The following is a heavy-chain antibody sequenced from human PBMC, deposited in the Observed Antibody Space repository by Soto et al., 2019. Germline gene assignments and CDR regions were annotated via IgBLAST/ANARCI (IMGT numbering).Heavy chain of an antibody. CDR3: ARISSVEPSGYVNGGLDV. CDR1: GGSIRSYY. V-gene: IGHV4-59*01. Sequence: QVQLQQSGPGLVKPSETLSLTCSVSGGSIRSYYWSWIRQSPEKGLEWIGYFYHSGNSNYNPSLKSRVTISGDTSKNQLSLSLSSVTAADTAVYFCARISSVEPSGYVNGGLDVWGQGTTVTVSS. J-gene: IGHJ6*02. CDR2: FYHSGNS. D-gene: IGHD3-16*01.